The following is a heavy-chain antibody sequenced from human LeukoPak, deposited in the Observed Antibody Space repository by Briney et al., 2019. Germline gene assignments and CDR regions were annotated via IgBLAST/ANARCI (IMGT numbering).Heavy chain of an antibody. D-gene: IGHD5-24*01. Sequence: GGSLRLSCAASGFTFSSYAMNWVRQAPGKGLEGVSSISGSGGSTYYAGSVKGRFPISRDNSKNPLYPQMNSLSAGDPAVYFCSKRGDGYWFIFDYCGQETLVTVSS. J-gene: IGHJ4*02. CDR1: GFTFSSYA. CDR2: ISGSGGST. V-gene: IGHV3-23*01. CDR3: SKRGDGYWFIFDY.